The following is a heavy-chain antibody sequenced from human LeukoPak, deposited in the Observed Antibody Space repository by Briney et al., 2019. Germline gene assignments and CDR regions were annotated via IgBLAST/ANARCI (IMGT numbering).Heavy chain of an antibody. CDR2: IYYSVNT. CDR3: ARDGGVAPHNWFDP. V-gene: IGHV4-38-2*02. Sequence: SSETLSLTCTVSGYSISSGYYWGWIRQPPEKGLEWIGYIYYSVNTYYSPSLKSRVTISVDTSKNQFSLKLSSVTAADTAVYHCARDGGVAPHNWFDPWGQGTLVTVSS. J-gene: IGHJ5*02. D-gene: IGHD2-8*02. CDR1: GYSISSGYY.